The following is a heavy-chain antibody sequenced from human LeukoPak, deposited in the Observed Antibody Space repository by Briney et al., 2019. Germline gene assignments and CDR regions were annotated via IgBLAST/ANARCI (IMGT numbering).Heavy chain of an antibody. CDR2: INHSGST. J-gene: IGHJ6*03. CDR1: GGSFSGYY. D-gene: IGHD5-18*01. Sequence: SETLSLTCAVYGGSFSGYYWSWIRQPPGKGLEWIGEINHSGSTNYNPSLNSRVTISVDTSKNPFSLKLSPVTAADTAVYYCARGRRSRGYSYGYYYYMDVWGKGTTVTVSS. V-gene: IGHV4-34*01. CDR3: ARGRRSRGYSYGYYYYMDV.